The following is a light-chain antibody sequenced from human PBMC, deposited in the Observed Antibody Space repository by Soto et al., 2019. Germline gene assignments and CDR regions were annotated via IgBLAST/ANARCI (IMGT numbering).Light chain of an antibody. J-gene: IGKJ2*01. Sequence: EIVMRLSPATLSVPKEERATLSCRASQSVTDWLVWYQQKSGQAPSLLIYAASTRAAGVPARFSGSGSGTEFTLTISSLQPEDFAVYFCQQSADWPKPFGHVAMVDI. CDR1: QSVTDW. CDR3: QQSADWPKP. V-gene: IGKV3D-15*01. CDR2: AAS.